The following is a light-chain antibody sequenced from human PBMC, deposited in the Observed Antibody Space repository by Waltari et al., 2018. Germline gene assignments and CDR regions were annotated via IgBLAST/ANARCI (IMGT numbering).Light chain of an antibody. Sequence: EIVLTQSPGPLPLSPGESATLSCRATQSVSHNNLAWYQQKDGQAPRLLIYGASSRATGIPDRFSGSGSGTDFTLSISRLEPEDYGVYYCQQYAGSPITFGGGTKVEI. CDR3: QQYAGSPIT. J-gene: IGKJ4*01. V-gene: IGKV3-20*01. CDR2: GAS. CDR1: QSVSHNN.